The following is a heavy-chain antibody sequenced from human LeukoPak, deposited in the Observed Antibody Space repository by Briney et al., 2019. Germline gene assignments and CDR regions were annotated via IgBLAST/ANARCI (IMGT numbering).Heavy chain of an antibody. D-gene: IGHD6-13*01. CDR2: IYSGGST. CDR1: GFTVSSNY. J-gene: IGHJ4*02. V-gene: IGHV3-53*01. CDR3: ARGGSSWSDYFDY. Sequence: GGSLRLSCAASGFTVSSNYMSWVRQAPGKGLEWVSVIYSGGSTYYADSVKGRFTISRDNSKNTLYLQMNSLRAEDTAVYYCARGGSSWSDYFDYWGRGTLVTVSS.